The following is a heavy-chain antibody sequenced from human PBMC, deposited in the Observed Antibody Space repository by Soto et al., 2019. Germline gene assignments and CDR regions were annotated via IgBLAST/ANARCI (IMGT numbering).Heavy chain of an antibody. Sequence: GGSLRLSCAASGFTFSNAWMSWVRQAPGKGLEWVGRIKSKTDGGTTDYAAPVKGRFTISRDDSKNTLYLQMNSLKTEDTAVYYCTTRRMASVYYYGMDVWGQGTTVTVSS. CDR1: GFTFSNAW. V-gene: IGHV3-15*01. CDR2: IKSKTDGGTT. J-gene: IGHJ6*02. CDR3: TTRRMASVYYYGMDV. D-gene: IGHD2-8*01.